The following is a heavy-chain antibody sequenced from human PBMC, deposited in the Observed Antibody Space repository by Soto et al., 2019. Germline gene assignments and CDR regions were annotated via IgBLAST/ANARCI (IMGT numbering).Heavy chain of an antibody. CDR1: GFTFSSYA. V-gene: IGHV3-23*01. CDR2: ISGSGGSA. D-gene: IGHD3-3*01. J-gene: IGHJ6*03. CDR3: AKGNDFWSGWGSGGGYYYMDV. Sequence: PGGSLRLSCAASGFTFSSYAMSWVRQAPGKGLEWVAAISGSGGSAYYADSVKGRFTISRDNSKNALYLQLNSLRVEDTAVYYCAKGNDFWSGWGSGGGYYYMDVWGKGTTVTVSS.